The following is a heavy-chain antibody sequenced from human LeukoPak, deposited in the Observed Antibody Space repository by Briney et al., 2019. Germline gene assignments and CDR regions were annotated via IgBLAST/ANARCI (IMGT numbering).Heavy chain of an antibody. D-gene: IGHD3-22*01. CDR1: GFTFSSYW. V-gene: IGHV3-74*01. J-gene: IGHJ4*02. CDR3: ARVKDYYDSSGYYLY. CDR2: INSDGSST. Sequence: GGSLRLSCAASGFTFSSYWMHWVRQAPGKGLVWVSRINSDGSSTSYAGSVKGRFTISRDNAKNTLYLQMNSLRAEDTAVYYCARVKDYYDSSGYYLYWGQGTLVTVSS.